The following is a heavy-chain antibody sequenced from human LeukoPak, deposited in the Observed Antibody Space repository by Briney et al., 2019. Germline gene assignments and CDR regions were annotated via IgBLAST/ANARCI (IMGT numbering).Heavy chain of an antibody. J-gene: IGHJ4*02. V-gene: IGHV4-4*02. D-gene: IGHD5-18*01. CDR3: ARAYPRGYSYGYRGYFDY. CDR2: VYHSGTT. CDR1: GGSISSSNW. Sequence: SETLSLTCAVSGGSISSSNWWSWVRQPPGTGLEWIGEVYHSGTTNYNPSLKSRVTISVDTSKNQFSLKLSSVTAADTAVYYCARAYPRGYSYGYRGYFDYWGQGTLVTVSS.